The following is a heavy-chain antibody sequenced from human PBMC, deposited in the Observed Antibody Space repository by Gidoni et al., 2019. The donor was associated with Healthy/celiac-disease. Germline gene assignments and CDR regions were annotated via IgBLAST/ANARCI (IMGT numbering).Heavy chain of an antibody. Sequence: VHLVQSGAAVKKPGSSVQVSCKASGGTFSSNAISWVRQAPGQGLEWMGGIIPIFGTANYAQKFQGRVTITADESTSTAYMELSSLRSEDTAVYYCARYYYDSSGYYYFDYWGQGTLVTVSS. CDR3: ARYYYDSSGYYYFDY. CDR1: GGTFSSNA. V-gene: IGHV1-69*01. D-gene: IGHD3-22*01. J-gene: IGHJ4*02. CDR2: IIPIFGTA.